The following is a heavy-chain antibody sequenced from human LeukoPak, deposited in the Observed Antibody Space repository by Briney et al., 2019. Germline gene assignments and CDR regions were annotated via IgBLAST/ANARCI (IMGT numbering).Heavy chain of an antibody. Sequence: GGSLRLSCAASGFTFSNYGMHWVRQAPGKGLEWVAFVRYDGSDKYYADSVKGRFTISRDNSKNTPYLQMNSLRAEDTAVYYCAKDRGLVVVFDAFDIWGQGAMVTVSS. CDR1: GFTFSNYG. D-gene: IGHD6-19*01. J-gene: IGHJ3*02. CDR2: VRYDGSDK. V-gene: IGHV3-30*02. CDR3: AKDRGLVVVFDAFDI.